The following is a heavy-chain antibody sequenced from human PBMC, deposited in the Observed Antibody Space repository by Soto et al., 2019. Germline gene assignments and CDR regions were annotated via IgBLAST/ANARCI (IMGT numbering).Heavy chain of an antibody. Sequence: GGSLRLSCAASGFTFDNYVMTWVRQAPGKGLEWVAGISGNGARAYYGDSVKGRFIVSRDNSKNTQYLQMNSLRVEDTALYYCAKRFDDSSTWSFDHWGLGTLVTVSS. D-gene: IGHD6-6*01. CDR1: GFTFDNYV. J-gene: IGHJ4*02. CDR3: AKRFDDSSTWSFDH. CDR2: ISGNGARA. V-gene: IGHV3-23*01.